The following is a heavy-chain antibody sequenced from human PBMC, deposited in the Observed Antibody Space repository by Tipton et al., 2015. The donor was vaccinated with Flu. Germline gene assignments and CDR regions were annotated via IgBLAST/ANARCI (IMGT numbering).Heavy chain of an antibody. CDR1: GGFISSYY. D-gene: IGHD6-13*01. Sequence: GLVKPSETLSLTCTVSGGFISSYYWSWIRQPPGKGLEWIAYINYSGRTNYNPSLKSRVTISVDTSKNQFSLKVNSVTAADTAVYYCARHGIAAAGTDNYFDPWGQGTLVSVPS. V-gene: IGHV4-59*08. CDR3: ARHGIAAAGTDNYFDP. J-gene: IGHJ5*02. CDR2: INYSGRT.